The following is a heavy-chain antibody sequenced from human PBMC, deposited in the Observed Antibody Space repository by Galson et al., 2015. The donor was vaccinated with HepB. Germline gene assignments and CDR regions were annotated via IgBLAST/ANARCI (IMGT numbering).Heavy chain of an antibody. CDR1: GYTFTSYT. CDR3: ATVGGSYLEIGDFDY. D-gene: IGHD1-26*01. CDR2: INAGNGNT. Sequence: SVKVSCKASGYTFTSYTMHWVRQAPGQRLEWMGWINAGNGNTKYSQKFQDRVTITRDTSASTAYMELSSLRSEDTAVYYCATVGGSYLEIGDFDYWGQGTLVTVSS. J-gene: IGHJ4*02. V-gene: IGHV1-3*01.